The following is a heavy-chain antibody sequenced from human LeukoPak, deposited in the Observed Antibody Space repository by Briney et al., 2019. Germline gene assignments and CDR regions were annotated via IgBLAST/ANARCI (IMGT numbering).Heavy chain of an antibody. CDR3: ARDKHYYGSGSYYNNGYFDY. J-gene: IGHJ4*02. Sequence: WETLSLTCAVYGGSFSGYYWSWIRQPPGKGLEWIGEINHSGSTNYNPSLKSRVTISVDTSKDQFSLKLSSVTAADTAVYYCARDKHYYGSGSYYNNGYFDYWGQGTLVTVSS. CDR1: GGSFSGYY. V-gene: IGHV4-34*01. D-gene: IGHD3-10*01. CDR2: INHSGST.